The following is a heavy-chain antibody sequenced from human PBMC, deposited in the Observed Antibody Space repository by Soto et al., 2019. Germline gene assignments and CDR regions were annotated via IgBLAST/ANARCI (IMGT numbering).Heavy chain of an antibody. J-gene: IGHJ4*02. D-gene: IGHD5-12*01. CDR2: IDWDDDK. Sequence: SGPTLVNPTQTLTLTCTFSGFSLSTSGMCVSWIRQPPGKALEWLALIDWDDDKYYSTSLKTRLTISKDTSKNQVVLTMTNMDPVDTATYYCARIRRRWLHDYPIDYWGQGTLVTVSS. CDR1: GFSLSTSGMC. CDR3: ARIRRRWLHDYPIDY. V-gene: IGHV2-70*01.